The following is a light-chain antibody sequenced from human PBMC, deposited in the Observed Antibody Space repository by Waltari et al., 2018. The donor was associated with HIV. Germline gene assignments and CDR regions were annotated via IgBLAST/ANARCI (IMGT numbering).Light chain of an antibody. CDR1: SSDVGGYNS. J-gene: IGLJ2*01. V-gene: IGLV2-23*02. CDR3: CSYAGSSTFAV. CDR2: DVT. Sequence: QSALTQPASVSGSPGQSITISCTGTSSDVGGYNSVSWYQQHPGNAPKLMIYDVTKRPSGVSNRFSGSKSGNTASLTISGLQAEDEADYYCCSYAGSSTFAVFGGGTKLTVL.